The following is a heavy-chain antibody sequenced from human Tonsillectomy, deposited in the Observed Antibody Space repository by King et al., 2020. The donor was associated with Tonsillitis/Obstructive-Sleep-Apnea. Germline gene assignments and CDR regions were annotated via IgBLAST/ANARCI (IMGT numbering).Heavy chain of an antibody. J-gene: IGHJ4*02. V-gene: IGHV3-21*01. CDR1: GFTFSSYS. CDR2: ISSSSSYI. Sequence: VQLVESGGGLVKPGGSLRLSCAASGFTFSSYSMNWVRQAPGKGLEWVSSISSSSSYIYYADSVKGRFTISRDNAKNSLYLQMNSLRAEDTAVYYCARESTGEXGYFDYWGQGTLVTVSS. CDR3: ARESTGEXGYFDY. D-gene: IGHD7-27*01.